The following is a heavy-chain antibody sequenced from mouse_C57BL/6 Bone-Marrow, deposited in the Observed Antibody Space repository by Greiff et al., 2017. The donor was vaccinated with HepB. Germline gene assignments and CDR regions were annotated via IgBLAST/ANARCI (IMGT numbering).Heavy chain of an antibody. CDR2: IRNKANNHAT. CDR3: TRGSSPHYYAMDY. J-gene: IGHJ4*01. V-gene: IGHV6-6*01. D-gene: IGHD1-1*01. CDR1: GFTFSDAW. Sequence: EVQRVESGGGLVQPGGSMKLSCAASGFTFSDAWMDWVRQSPEKGLEWVAEIRNKANNHATYYAESVKGRFTISRDDSKSSVYLQMNSLRAEDTGIYYCTRGSSPHYYAMDYWGQGTSVTVSS.